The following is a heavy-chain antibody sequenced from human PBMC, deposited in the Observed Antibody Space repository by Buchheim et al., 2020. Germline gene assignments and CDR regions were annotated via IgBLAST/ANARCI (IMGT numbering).Heavy chain of an antibody. D-gene: IGHD6-6*01. Sequence: EVQLVESGGGLVQPGGSLRLSCAASGFTFSSYWMSWVRQAPGKGLEWVANIKQDGSEKYYVDSVKGRFTISRDNAKNSLYLQMNSLRAEDTAVYYCARDPFSSSSGFYYYVYYMDVWGKGTT. CDR3: ARDPFSSSSGFYYYVYYMDV. V-gene: IGHV3-7*01. J-gene: IGHJ6*03. CDR2: IKQDGSEK. CDR1: GFTFSSYW.